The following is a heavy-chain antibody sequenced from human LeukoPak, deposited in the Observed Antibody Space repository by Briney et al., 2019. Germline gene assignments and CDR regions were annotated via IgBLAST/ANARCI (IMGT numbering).Heavy chain of an antibody. J-gene: IGHJ4*02. CDR2: IAWDSGTI. CDR1: GFTFDDYA. CDR3: ARSRGPTTVTGGDY. Sequence: RTGGSLRLSCAASGFTFDDYAMHWVRQAPGKGLEWVSGIAWDSGTIDYADSVKGRFTISRDNSKNTLYLQMNSLRADDTAVYYCARSRGPTTVTGGDYWGQGTLVTVSS. V-gene: IGHV3-9*01. D-gene: IGHD4-17*01.